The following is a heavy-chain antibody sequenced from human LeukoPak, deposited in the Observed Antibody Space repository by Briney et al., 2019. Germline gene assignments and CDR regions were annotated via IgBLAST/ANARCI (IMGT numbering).Heavy chain of an antibody. CDR2: INSDGSST. CDR3: ARISPVAVTYYFDY. D-gene: IGHD6-19*01. V-gene: IGHV3-74*01. CDR1: GFTFSSYG. J-gene: IGHJ4*02. Sequence: GGSLRLSCAASGFTFSSYGMHWVRQAPGKGLVWVSRINSDGSSTSYADSVKGRFTISRDNAKNTLYLQMNSLRAEDTAVYYCARISPVAVTYYFDYWGQGTLVTVSS.